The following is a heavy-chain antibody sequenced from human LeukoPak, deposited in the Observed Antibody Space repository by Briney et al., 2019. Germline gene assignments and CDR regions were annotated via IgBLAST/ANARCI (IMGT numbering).Heavy chain of an antibody. J-gene: IGHJ4*02. CDR2: INSDGSTT. Sequence: GSLRLSCAVSGFTFSNFWMHWVRQAPGKGLVWVSRINSDGSTTSYADSVKGRFTISRDNAKNTLYLQMNSLRAEDTAVYYCARGRAGYYFDYWGQGTLVTVSS. D-gene: IGHD6-19*01. V-gene: IGHV3-74*01. CDR1: GFTFSNFW. CDR3: ARGRAGYYFDY.